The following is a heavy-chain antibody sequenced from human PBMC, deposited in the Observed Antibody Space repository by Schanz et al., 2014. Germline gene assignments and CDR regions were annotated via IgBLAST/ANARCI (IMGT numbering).Heavy chain of an antibody. J-gene: IGHJ5*02. CDR3: ARRSVSPSGNSYGYVVAWFDP. CDR2: IYHRGST. CDR1: GGSISSSNW. V-gene: IGHV4-4*02. Sequence: QVQLQESGPGLVKPSGTLSLTCAVSGGSISSSNWWSWVRQPPGKGLEWIGEIYHRGSTNYKPSLKSGVTISADKSKNQFSLKLRSVTAADTAVYYCARRSVSPSGNSYGYVVAWFDPWGQGTLVTVSS. D-gene: IGHD5-18*01.